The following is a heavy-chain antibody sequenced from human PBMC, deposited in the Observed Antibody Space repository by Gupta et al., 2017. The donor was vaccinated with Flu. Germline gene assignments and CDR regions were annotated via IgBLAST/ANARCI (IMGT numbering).Heavy chain of an antibody. J-gene: IGHJ6*02. D-gene: IGHD6-19*01. CDR3: AKDRLGGGSGALYYYGRDV. Sequence: EVQLLASGGDGVQPGGSLRLSCSASGFTFSTYAMRWVLQAQGKGLEWGSAVSGSGTSKYHADSGKGRFTSSRDNSNNTLYLQMNTLRDDDTAIYYCAKDRLGGGSGALYYYGRDVWARGTTVTVSS. CDR1: GFTFSTYA. V-gene: IGHV3-23*01. CDR2: VSGSGTSK.